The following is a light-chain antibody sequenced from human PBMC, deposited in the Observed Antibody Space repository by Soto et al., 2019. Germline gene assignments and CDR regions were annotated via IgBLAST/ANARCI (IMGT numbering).Light chain of an antibody. CDR1: QSVRSSY. V-gene: IGKV3-20*01. CDR2: GAS. J-gene: IGKJ1*01. Sequence: EIVLTQSPGTLSLSPGERATLNCRASQSVRSSYLAWYQQQPGQAPRLLIHGASRRATGIPDRFSGSGSGTDFTLTINRLEPEDFAVYFCQQYGDMWTFGQGTKAEIK. CDR3: QQYGDMWT.